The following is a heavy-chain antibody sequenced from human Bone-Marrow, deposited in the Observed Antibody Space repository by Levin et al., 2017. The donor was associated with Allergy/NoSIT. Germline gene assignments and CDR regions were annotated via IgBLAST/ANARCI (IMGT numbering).Heavy chain of an antibody. V-gene: IGHV3-21*01. CDR2: IDSSSRDI. D-gene: IGHD3-22*01. Sequence: NPGGSLRLSCAASGFTFSAYSINWVRQAPGKGLEWVSYIDSSSRDIYYADSVKGRFTVSRDNVKDSLYLQMNNLGAEDTAVYYCARDPRSGSSGYSDSWGQGTLVTVSS. CDR1: GFTFSAYS. J-gene: IGHJ4*02. CDR3: ARDPRSGSSGYSDS.